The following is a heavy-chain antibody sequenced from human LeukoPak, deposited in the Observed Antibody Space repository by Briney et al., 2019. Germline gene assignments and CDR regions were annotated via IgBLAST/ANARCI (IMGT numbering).Heavy chain of an antibody. CDR1: GFTFRDPW. CDR2: IKQDGSKK. Sequence: GGSLRLSCAASGFTFRDPWMTWVRQAPGKGLEWVANIKQDGSKKSYVDSVKGRFTISRDNAKNSLYLQMNSLRAEDTAIYYCTRVGYIDEGIDYWGQGTLVTVSS. J-gene: IGHJ4*02. CDR3: TRVGYIDEGIDY. D-gene: IGHD5-24*01. V-gene: IGHV3-7*04.